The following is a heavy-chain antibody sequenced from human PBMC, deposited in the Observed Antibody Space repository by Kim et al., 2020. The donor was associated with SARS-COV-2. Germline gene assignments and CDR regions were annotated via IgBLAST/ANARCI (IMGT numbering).Heavy chain of an antibody. CDR1: GFTFSDYY. J-gene: IGHJ3*02. CDR3: AKAKNDGKPGYQDACDI. CDR2: ISSSSAYI. D-gene: IGHD3-9*01. Sequence: GGSLRLSCAASGFTFSDYYMSWIRQAPGKGLEWISWISSSSAYINYADSVKGRFTISRDDATSSLFLQMNSLRAADTAVYYCAKAKNDGKPGYQDACDIWGQGTIATVSS. V-gene: IGHV3-11*03.